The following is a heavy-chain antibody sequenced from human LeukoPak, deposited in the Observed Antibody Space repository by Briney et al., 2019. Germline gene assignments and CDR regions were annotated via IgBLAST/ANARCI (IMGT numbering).Heavy chain of an antibody. CDR3: ARTEVLWFRELINWFDP. CDR2: ISAYNGNT. Sequence: GASVKVSCMASGYTFTSYGISWVRQAPGQGLEWMGWISAYNGNTNYAQKLQGRVTMTTDTSTSTAYMELRSLRSDDTAVYYCARTEVLWFRELINWFDPWGQGTLVTVSS. J-gene: IGHJ5*02. D-gene: IGHD3-10*01. CDR1: GYTFTSYG. V-gene: IGHV1-18*01.